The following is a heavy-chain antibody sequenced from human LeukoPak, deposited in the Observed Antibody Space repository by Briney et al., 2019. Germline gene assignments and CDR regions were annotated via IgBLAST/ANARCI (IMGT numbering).Heavy chain of an antibody. CDR3: ARPVDYYDTTGPGAFDI. J-gene: IGHJ3*02. CDR1: GYIFTSYW. CDR2: IYPGDSDT. Sequence: PGGSLRLSCKGSGYIFTSYWIGWVRQMPGKGLEWMGVIYPGDSDTRYSPSFQGQVTISADKSISTAYLQWRSLQASDTAMFYCARPVDYYDTTGPGAFDIWGQGTMVTVSS. V-gene: IGHV5-51*01. D-gene: IGHD3-22*01.